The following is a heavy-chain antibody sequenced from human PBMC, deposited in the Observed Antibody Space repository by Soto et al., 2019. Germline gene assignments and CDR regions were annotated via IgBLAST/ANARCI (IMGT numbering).Heavy chain of an antibody. V-gene: IGHV4-31*03. CDR3: ARGPGSYRSSWYRYRSGNWFDP. CDR2: IYYSGST. Sequence: SETLSLTCTVSGGSISSGGYYWSWIRQHPGKGLEWIGYIYYSGSTYYNPSLKSRVTISVDTSKNQFSLKLSPVTAADTAVYYCARGPGSYRSSWYRYRSGNWFDPWGQGTLVTVSS. D-gene: IGHD6-13*01. J-gene: IGHJ5*02. CDR1: GGSISSGGYY.